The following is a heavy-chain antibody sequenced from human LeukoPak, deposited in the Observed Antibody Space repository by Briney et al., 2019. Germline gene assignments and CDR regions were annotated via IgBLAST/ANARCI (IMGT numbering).Heavy chain of an antibody. Sequence: SETLSLTCTVSGDSISSYYWSWIRQPPGKGLEWIGYIYYSRSTNYNPSLKSQVTISIDTSKNQFSLKLNSVTAADTAVYYCARHGANRQQLVMAFDIWGQGTMVTVSS. D-gene: IGHD6-13*01. CDR1: GDSISSYY. CDR2: IYYSRST. J-gene: IGHJ3*02. CDR3: ARHGANRQQLVMAFDI. V-gene: IGHV4-59*08.